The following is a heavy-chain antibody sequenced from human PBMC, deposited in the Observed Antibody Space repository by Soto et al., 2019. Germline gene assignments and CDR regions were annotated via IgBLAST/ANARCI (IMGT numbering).Heavy chain of an antibody. V-gene: IGHV1-18*01. Sequence: QVQFVQSGAEVKKAGASVKVSCKASGYTFYRYGITWVRQAPGQGLEWMGWINPSNDNTNYAQKFRGRVTMTTDASTSTAHMELRSLKSDDTAVYYCARDTQQDSNGYYLEWFDPWGQGTLVTVSS. CDR3: ARDTQQDSNGYYLEWFDP. CDR2: INPSNDNT. D-gene: IGHD3-22*01. CDR1: GYTFYRYG. J-gene: IGHJ5*02.